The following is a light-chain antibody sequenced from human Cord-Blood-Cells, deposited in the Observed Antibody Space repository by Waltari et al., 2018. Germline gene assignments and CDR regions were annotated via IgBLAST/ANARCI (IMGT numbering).Light chain of an antibody. J-gene: IGKJ1*01. CDR3: QQYYSRT. Sequence: DIVMTQSPDSLAVSLGERATINCKSSQSVLYSSNNKNYLAWYQQKPGQPPKLLIYWASTREAGVPDRVSGSGSGTDFTLTISSLQAEDVAVYYCQQYYSRTFGQGTKVEIK. V-gene: IGKV4-1*01. CDR2: WAS. CDR1: QSVLYSSNNKNY.